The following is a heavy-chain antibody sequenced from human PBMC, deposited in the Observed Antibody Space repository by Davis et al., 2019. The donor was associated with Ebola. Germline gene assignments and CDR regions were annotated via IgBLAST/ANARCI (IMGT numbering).Heavy chain of an antibody. V-gene: IGHV1-69*13. CDR1: GYTFTSYA. J-gene: IGHJ5*02. CDR2: IIPIFGTA. CDR3: ARDQSYYGSGIRLDP. Sequence: SVKVSCKASGYTFTSYAISWVRQAPGQGLEWMGGIIPIFGTANYAQKFQGRVTITADESTSTAYMELSSLRSEDTAVYYCARDQSYYGSGIRLDPWGQGTLVTVSS. D-gene: IGHD3-10*01.